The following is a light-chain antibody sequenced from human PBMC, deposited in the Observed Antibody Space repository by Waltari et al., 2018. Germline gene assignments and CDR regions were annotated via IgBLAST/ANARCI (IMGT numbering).Light chain of an antibody. J-gene: IGLJ3*02. CDR1: SSDVGGYDY. CDR3: CSYAGRATWA. Sequence: QSALTQPRSLSGSPGHSVTISCPGTSSDVGGYDYVSWYQQYPGKAPKRVIYDVSKRPSGVPDRFSGSKAGNTASLTISGLQAEDEAYYNCCSYAGRATWAFGGGTKLTVL. CDR2: DVS. V-gene: IGLV2-11*01.